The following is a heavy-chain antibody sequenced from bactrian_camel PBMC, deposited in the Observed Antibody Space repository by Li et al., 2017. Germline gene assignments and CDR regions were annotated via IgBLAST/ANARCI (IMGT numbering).Heavy chain of an antibody. CDR3: SGAPLVHSPLEPYEYNY. J-gene: IGHJ4*01. D-gene: IGHD6*01. CDR1: RYTSNRFH. V-gene: IGHV3S57*01. Sequence: HVQLVESGGGTAQAGRSLRLSCAASRYTSNRFHMGWSRQAPGKEREGVAHIDPDGYTTYTDSVKGRFTISKDGARNTLYLQMNALRPEDTAMYYCSGAPLVHSPLEPYEYNYWGQGTQVTVS. CDR2: IDPDGYT.